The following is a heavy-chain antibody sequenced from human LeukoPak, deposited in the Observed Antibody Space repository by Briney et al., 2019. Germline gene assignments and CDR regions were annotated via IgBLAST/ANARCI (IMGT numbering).Heavy chain of an antibody. J-gene: IGHJ6*02. Sequence: SETLSLTCAVSGGSISSGGYSWSWIRQPPGKGLEWIGYIYHSGSTYYNPSLKSRVTISVDRSKNQFSLKLSSVTAADTAVYYCAGGSGSYVPGYYGMDVWGQGTTVTVSS. CDR3: AGGSGSYVPGYYGMDV. CDR1: GGSISSGGYS. CDR2: IYHSGST. D-gene: IGHD3-10*01. V-gene: IGHV4-30-2*01.